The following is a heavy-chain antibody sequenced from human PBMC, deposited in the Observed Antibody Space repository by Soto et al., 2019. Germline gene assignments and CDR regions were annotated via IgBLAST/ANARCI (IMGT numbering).Heavy chain of an antibody. V-gene: IGHV4-4*07. D-gene: IGHD3-10*01. CDR1: GCSISSYY. Sequence: PSETLSLTCPVSGCSISSYYWSWIRQPAGKGLEWIGRIYTSGSTNYNPSLKSRVTMSVDTSKNQFSLKLSSVTAADTAVYYCARDRAYYYGSGTPYWFDPWGQGTLVTVSS. CDR2: IYTSGST. J-gene: IGHJ5*02. CDR3: ARDRAYYYGSGTPYWFDP.